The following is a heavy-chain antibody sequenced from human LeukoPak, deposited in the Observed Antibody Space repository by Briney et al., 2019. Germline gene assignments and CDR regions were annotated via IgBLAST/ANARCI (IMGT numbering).Heavy chain of an antibody. Sequence: GSLRLSCAASGFTFSSYAMSWVRQAPGKGLEWVSAISGSGGSTYYADSVKGRFTISRDDAKNSLYLQVNSLRAEDTAVYYCARTAIAGTLYEAFDIWGQGTMVTVSS. CDR1: GFTFSSYA. CDR2: ISGSGGST. V-gene: IGHV3-23*01. J-gene: IGHJ3*02. D-gene: IGHD6-13*01. CDR3: ARTAIAGTLYEAFDI.